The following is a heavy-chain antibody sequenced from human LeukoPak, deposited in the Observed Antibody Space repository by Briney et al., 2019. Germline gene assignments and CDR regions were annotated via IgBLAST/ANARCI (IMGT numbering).Heavy chain of an antibody. V-gene: IGHV3-48*04. D-gene: IGHD6-19*01. Sequence: GGSLRLSCAASGFTFSNYSMNWVRQAPGKGLEWVSYITPSSSTIYYADSVKGRFTISRDNAKNSLYLQMNSLRAEDTAVYYCARELREGSSGWFYYYYGMDVWGQGTTVTVSS. CDR1: GFTFSNYS. CDR2: ITPSSSTI. J-gene: IGHJ6*02. CDR3: ARELREGSSGWFYYYYGMDV.